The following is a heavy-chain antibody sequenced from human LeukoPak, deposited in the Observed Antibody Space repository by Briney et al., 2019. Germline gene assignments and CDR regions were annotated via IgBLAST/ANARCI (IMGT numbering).Heavy chain of an antibody. CDR1: GFTFSSYW. V-gene: IGHV3-7*01. Sequence: PGGSLRLSCAASGFTFSSYWMSWVRQAPGKGLEWVANIKQDGSEKYYVDSVKGRFTISRDNAKISLYLQMNSLRAEDTAVYYCVRDTYGYFGGIDYWGQGTLVTVSS. J-gene: IGHJ4*02. CDR3: VRDTYGYFGGIDY. D-gene: IGHD5-18*01. CDR2: IKQDGSEK.